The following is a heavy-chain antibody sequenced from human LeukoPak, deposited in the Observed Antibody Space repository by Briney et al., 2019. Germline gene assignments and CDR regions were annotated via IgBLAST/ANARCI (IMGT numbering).Heavy chain of an antibody. CDR2: ISSSSSYI. CDR1: GFTFSSYS. Sequence: GGSLRLSCAASGFTFSSYSMNWVRQAPGKGLEWVSSISSSSSYIYYADSVKGRFTISRDNAKNSLYLQMNSLRAEDTAVYYCARALELELLGFGPWGQGTLVTVSS. V-gene: IGHV3-21*01. D-gene: IGHD1-7*01. J-gene: IGHJ5*02. CDR3: ARALELELLGFGP.